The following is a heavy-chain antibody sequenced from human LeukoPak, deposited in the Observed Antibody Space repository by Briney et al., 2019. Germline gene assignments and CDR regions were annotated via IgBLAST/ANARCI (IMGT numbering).Heavy chain of an antibody. D-gene: IGHD2-15*01. CDR2: MNPNSGNT. CDR1: GYTFTSYD. Sequence: ASVKVSCKASGYTFTSYDINWMRQATGQGLEWMGWMNPNSGNTGYAQKFQGRVTMTRNTSISTAYMELSSLRSEDTAVYYCARGGIVGPVLGYWGQGTLVTVSS. CDR3: ARGGIVGPVLGY. V-gene: IGHV1-8*01. J-gene: IGHJ4*02.